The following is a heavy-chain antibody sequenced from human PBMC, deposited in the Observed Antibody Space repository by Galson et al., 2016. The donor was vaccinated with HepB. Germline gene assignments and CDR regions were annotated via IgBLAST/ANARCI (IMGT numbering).Heavy chain of an antibody. CDR1: GFTFSSCG. CDR3: AREHPGIAAAILDY. J-gene: IGHJ4*02. CDR2: LWYDGSNA. Sequence: SLRLSCAASGFTFSSCGMHWVRQAPGKGLEWLALLWYDGSNAYYADSVKGRFTISRDNSKNTLYLQLNSLRAEDTAVYSCAREHPGIAAAILDYWGQGTLVTVST. D-gene: IGHD6-25*01. V-gene: IGHV3-33*01.